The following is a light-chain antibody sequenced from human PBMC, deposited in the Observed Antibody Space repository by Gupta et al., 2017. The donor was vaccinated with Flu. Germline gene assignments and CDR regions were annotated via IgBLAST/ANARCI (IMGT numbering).Light chain of an antibody. CDR1: SSNIGNNL. V-gene: IGLV1-36*01. CDR2: VDD. J-gene: IGLJ3*02. CDR3: AAWDDILNGWV. Sequence: QSVLTQPPSVSGTPRQRGTMSCSGSSSNIGNNLVNWYQQLPGMAPRLVLYVDDVVPSGVSDRFSGANSGTSASLAISGLQSDGDGVYYCAAWDDILNGWVFGGGTKLTVL.